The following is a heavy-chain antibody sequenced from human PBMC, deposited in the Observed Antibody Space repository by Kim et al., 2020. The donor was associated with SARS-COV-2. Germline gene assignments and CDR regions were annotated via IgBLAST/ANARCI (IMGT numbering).Heavy chain of an antibody. Sequence: GGSLRLSCAASGFTFSSYGMHWVRQAPGKGLEWVAVIWYDGSNKYYADSVKGRFTISRDNSKNTLYLQMNSLRAEDTAVYYCARADYTIFGVVMVYGMDVWGQGTTVTVSS. V-gene: IGHV3-33*01. J-gene: IGHJ6*02. CDR3: ARADYTIFGVVMVYGMDV. CDR2: IWYDGSNK. CDR1: GFTFSSYG. D-gene: IGHD3-3*01.